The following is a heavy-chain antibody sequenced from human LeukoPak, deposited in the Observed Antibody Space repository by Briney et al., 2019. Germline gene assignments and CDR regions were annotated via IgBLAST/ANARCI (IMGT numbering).Heavy chain of an antibody. CDR2: VYYSGST. V-gene: IGHV4-59*04. CDR3: ATYSGSYFVDH. Sequence: GSLRLSCAASGFTFSSYAMSWVRQTPGKGLEWIGTVYYSGSTYYNTSLKSRLTISVDTSKNQISLQLTSVTAADMAVYYCATYSGSYFVDHWGQGTLVTVSS. J-gene: IGHJ4*02. D-gene: IGHD1-26*01. CDR1: GFTFSSYA.